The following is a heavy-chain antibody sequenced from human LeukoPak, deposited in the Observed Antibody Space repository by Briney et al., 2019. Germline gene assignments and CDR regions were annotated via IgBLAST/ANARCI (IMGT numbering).Heavy chain of an antibody. V-gene: IGHV3-20*04. J-gene: IGHJ1*01. CDR3: ATNPPGRTYLQD. CDR2: INWIVVTT. CDR1: GFTFDDYG. D-gene: IGHD1-1*01. Sequence: PGGSLRLSCAASGFTFDDYGMTWVRQVPGKGLEWIAEINWIVVTTRYGDSVKGRFTISRDNAKNSLDLQINSLRVDDTAFYYCATNPPGRTYLQDWGQGTLVTVSS.